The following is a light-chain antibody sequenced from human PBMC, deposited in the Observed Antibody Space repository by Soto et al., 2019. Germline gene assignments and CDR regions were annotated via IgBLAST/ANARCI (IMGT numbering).Light chain of an antibody. J-gene: IGKJ5*01. CDR2: GTS. CDR1: QSVPRSY. V-gene: IGKV3-20*01. Sequence: EIVLTQSPGTLSLSPGERATLSCRASQSVPRSYLAWDQQKPGQAPRLLIYGTSSRATGIPDRFSGSGSGTDFTLTISRLEPEDFAVFYCQQYGSSITFGQGRRLEIK. CDR3: QQYGSSIT.